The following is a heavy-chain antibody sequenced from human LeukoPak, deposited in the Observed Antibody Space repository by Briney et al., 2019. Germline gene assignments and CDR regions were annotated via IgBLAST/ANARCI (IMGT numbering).Heavy chain of an antibody. CDR1: GFTFSSYG. J-gene: IGHJ6*02. CDR3: AKDQDIVVVVAATGGYGMDV. V-gene: IGHV3-30*18. D-gene: IGHD2-15*01. CDR2: ISYDGSNK. Sequence: GRSLRLSCAASGFTFSSYGMHWVRQAPGKGLEWVAVISYDGSNKYYADSVKGRFTISRDNSKNTLYLQMNSLRAEDTAVYYCAKDQDIVVVVAATGGYGMDVWGQGTTVTVSS.